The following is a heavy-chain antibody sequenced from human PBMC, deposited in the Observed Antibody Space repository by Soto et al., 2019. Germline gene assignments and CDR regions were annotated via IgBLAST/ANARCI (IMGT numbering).Heavy chain of an antibody. CDR2: IYYSGST. CDR1: GGSVSSGSYY. Sequence: PSETLSLTCTVSGGSVSSGSYYWSWIRQPPGKGLEWIGYIYYSGSTNYKPSLKSRVTISVDTSKNQFSLKLSSVTAADTAVYYCARALNYYDSSGYYYYYYGMDVWGQGTTVTVSS. CDR3: ARALNYYDSSGYYYYYYGMDV. V-gene: IGHV4-61*01. J-gene: IGHJ6*02. D-gene: IGHD3-22*01.